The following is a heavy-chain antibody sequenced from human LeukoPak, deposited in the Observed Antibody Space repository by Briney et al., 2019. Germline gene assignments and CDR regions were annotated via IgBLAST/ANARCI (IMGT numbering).Heavy chain of an antibody. CDR3: ARDGPPYDSSGYRHYYFDY. J-gene: IGHJ4*02. CDR2: ISTSSSYI. CDR1: GFTFSSYN. V-gene: IGHV3-21*01. D-gene: IGHD3-22*01. Sequence: GGSLRLSCAASGFTFSSYNMNWVRQAPGKGLEWVSSISTSSSYIHYADSVKGRFTISRDNAKNTLYLQMNSLRAEDTAVYYCARDGPPYDSSGYRHYYFDYWGQGTLVTVSS.